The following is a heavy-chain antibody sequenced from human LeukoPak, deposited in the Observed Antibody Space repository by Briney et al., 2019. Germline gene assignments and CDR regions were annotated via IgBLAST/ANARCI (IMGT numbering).Heavy chain of an antibody. CDR2: IYCRGTRS. D-gene: IGHD2-21*02. J-gene: IGHJ6*03. CDR3: ARDKYGDQIIYSYYYMDV. V-gene: IGHV3-23*05. Sequence: GSLKLSCEGSGFNLKGYCLDWVRQGPGKGLGWVGAIYCRGTRSYYADSAKGRFTISRDNSKNTLHLQMNSLRVEDAAVYYCARDKYGDQIIYSYYYMDVWGKGTTVTVSS. CDR1: GFNLKGYC.